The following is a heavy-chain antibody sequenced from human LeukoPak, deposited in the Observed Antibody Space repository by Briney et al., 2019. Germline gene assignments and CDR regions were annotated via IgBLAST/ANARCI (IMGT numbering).Heavy chain of an antibody. J-gene: IGHJ6*04. CDR3: AKGQPSYDFRNGSAGDLDM. V-gene: IGHV3-30*02. CDR1: GFTISTYG. CDR2: IRYDGSNT. Sequence: GGSLRLTCTVSGFTISTYGIYWVRQAPGKGLEWVALIRYDGSNTYYADSVRGRFTVSRDNSKSTLYLQMNSLRLEDTAVYYCAKGQPSYDFRNGSAGDLDMWGKGTMVTVFS. D-gene: IGHD3-3*01.